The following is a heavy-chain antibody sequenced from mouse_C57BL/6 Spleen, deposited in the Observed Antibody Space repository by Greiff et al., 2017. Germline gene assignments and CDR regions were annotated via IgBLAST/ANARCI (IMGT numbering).Heavy chain of an antibody. D-gene: IGHD1-1*01. Sequence: QVQLKESGPGLVAPSQSLSITCTVSGFSLTSYGVHWVRQPPGKGLEWLVVIWSDGSTTYNSALKSRLSISKDNSKSQVFLKMNSLQTDDTAMYXCARVYGSTYYYAMDYWGQGTSVTVSS. J-gene: IGHJ4*01. CDR1: GFSLTSYG. V-gene: IGHV2-6*03. CDR2: IWSDGST. CDR3: ARVYGSTYYYAMDY.